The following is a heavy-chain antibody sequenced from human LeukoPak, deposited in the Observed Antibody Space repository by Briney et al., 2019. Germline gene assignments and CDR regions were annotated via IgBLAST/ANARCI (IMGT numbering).Heavy chain of an antibody. J-gene: IGHJ4*02. CDR3: ARDPWGTHAY. CDR1: GFSSYS. D-gene: IGHD3-16*01. Sequence: GGSLRLSCAASGFSSYSLNWVRQAPGKGLEWVSSTSSGSDYIYYADSVKGRFTISRDNAKNSLYLQMNSLRAEDTAIYYCARDPWGTHAYWGQGTLVTVSS. V-gene: IGHV3-21*01. CDR2: TSSGSDYI.